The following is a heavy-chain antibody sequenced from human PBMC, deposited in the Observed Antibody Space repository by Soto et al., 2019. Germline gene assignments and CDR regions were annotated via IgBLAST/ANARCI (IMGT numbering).Heavy chain of an antibody. CDR3: ARVGYVWGSYRYSSYFDY. CDR1: GGSVSSGSYY. CDR2: IYYSGST. J-gene: IGHJ4*02. Sequence: SETLSLTCTVSGGSVSSGSYYWSWIRQPPGKGLEWIGYIYYSGSTNYNPSLKSRVTISVDTSKNQFSLKLSSVTAEDTAVYYCARVGYVWGSYRYSSYFDYWGQGTLVTVSS. D-gene: IGHD3-16*02. V-gene: IGHV4-61*01.